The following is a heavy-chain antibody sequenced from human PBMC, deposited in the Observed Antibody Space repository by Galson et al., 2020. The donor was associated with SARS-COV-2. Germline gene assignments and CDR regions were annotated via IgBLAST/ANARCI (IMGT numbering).Heavy chain of an antibody. CDR1: GFTVSSNY. CDR3: ARGFLEWLFDYYYYYMDV. J-gene: IGHJ6*03. V-gene: IGHV3-53*01. D-gene: IGHD3-3*01. CDR2: IYSGGST. Sequence: GGSLRLSCAASGFTVSSNYMSWVRQAPGKGLEWVSVIYSGGSTYYADSVKGRFTISRDNSKNTLYLQMNSLRAEDTAVYYCARGFLEWLFDYYYYYMDVWGKGTTVTVSS.